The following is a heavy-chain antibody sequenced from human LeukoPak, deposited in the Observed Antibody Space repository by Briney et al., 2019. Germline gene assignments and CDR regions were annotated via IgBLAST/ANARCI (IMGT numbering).Heavy chain of an antibody. CDR3: ARSLAEDGPFDP. Sequence: ASVKVSCKASGYNFTSYGITWVRQAPGQGLEWMGWISTYNGNTNYAQKVQGRVTMTTDTSTGTVYMELRSLRSDDTAVYYCARSLAEDGPFDPWGQGTLVTVSS. CDR1: GYNFTSYG. CDR2: ISTYNGNT. D-gene: IGHD5-24*01. V-gene: IGHV1-18*01. J-gene: IGHJ5*02.